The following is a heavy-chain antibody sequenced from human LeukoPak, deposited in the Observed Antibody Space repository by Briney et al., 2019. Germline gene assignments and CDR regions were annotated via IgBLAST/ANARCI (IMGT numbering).Heavy chain of an antibody. CDR1: GFTFSSYG. J-gene: IGHJ3*02. CDR3: ANGPFSGSSCYSCRSAFDI. CDR2: ISYDGSNK. Sequence: GGSLRLSCAASGFTFSSYGMHWVRQAPGKGLEWVAVISYDGSNKYYADSVKGRFTISRDNSKNTLYLQMNSLRAEDTAVYYCANGPFSGSSCYSCRSAFDIWGQGTMVTVSS. D-gene: IGHD2-15*01. V-gene: IGHV3-30*18.